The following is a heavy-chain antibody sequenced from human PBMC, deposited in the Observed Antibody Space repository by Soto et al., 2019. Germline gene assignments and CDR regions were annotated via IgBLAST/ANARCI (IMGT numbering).Heavy chain of an antibody. D-gene: IGHD6-6*01. CDR2: IIPIFGTA. CDR3: ASPGRTLYSSSSQFDY. V-gene: IGHV1-69*13. CDR1: GGTFSSYA. Sequence: SVKVSCKASGGTFSSYAISWVRQAPGQGLEWMGGIIPIFGTANYAQRFQGRVTITADESTSTAYMELSSLRSEDTAVYYCASPGRTLYSSSSQFDYWGQGTLVTVSS. J-gene: IGHJ4*02.